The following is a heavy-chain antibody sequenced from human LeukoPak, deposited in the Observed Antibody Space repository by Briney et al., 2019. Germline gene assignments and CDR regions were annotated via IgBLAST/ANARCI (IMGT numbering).Heavy chain of an antibody. CDR3: ARVNRDGSGSYPDY. CDR2: IGTAGDT. D-gene: IGHD3-10*01. J-gene: IGHJ4*02. CDR1: GFTFSSYD. Sequence: GGSLRLSCAASGFTFSSYDMHWVRQATGKGLEWVSAIGTAGDTYYPGSVKGRFTISRENAKNSLYLQMNSLRAGDTAVYYCARVNRDGSGSYPDYWGQGTLVTVSS. V-gene: IGHV3-13*01.